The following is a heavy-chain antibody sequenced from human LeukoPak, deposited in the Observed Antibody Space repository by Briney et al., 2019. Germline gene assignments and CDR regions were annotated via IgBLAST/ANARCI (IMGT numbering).Heavy chain of an antibody. Sequence: GGSLRLSCAASGFTFSSYSMNWVRQAPGKGLEWVSSISSSSSYIYYADSVKGRFTISRDNAKNSLYLQMNSLRAEDTAVYYCARVDVSPYNTADYHYPLAPDYWGQGTLVTVSS. V-gene: IGHV3-21*01. CDR1: GFTFSSYS. J-gene: IGHJ4*02. CDR3: ARVDVSPYNTADYHYPLAPDY. D-gene: IGHD3-22*01. CDR2: ISSSSSYI.